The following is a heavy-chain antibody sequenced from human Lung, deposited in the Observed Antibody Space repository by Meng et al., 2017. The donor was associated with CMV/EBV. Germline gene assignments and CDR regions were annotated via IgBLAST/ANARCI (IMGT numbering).Heavy chain of an antibody. CDR3: IGYCSSTRCYKYYYDMDV. V-gene: IGHV4-39*01. CDR2: IYYSGST. Sequence: SETLSPTCTVSGRSITSSSYYWGWIRQPPGKGLEWIGSIYYSGSTYYNPSLKSRVTISVDTSKKQFSLKLSSVTAADTAVYYGIGYCSSTRCYKYYYDMDVWGQGTTVTVSS. J-gene: IGHJ6*02. D-gene: IGHD2-2*02. CDR1: GRSITSSSYY.